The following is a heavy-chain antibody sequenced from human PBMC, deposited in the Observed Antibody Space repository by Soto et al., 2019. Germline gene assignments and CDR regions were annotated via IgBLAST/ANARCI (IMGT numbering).Heavy chain of an antibody. V-gene: IGHV3-7*04. D-gene: IGHD6-19*01. Sequence: VQLVQSGGGLVQPGESLRLSCVVSGFTFDAFYMSWVRQAPGKGLEWVSNIKQDGSETDYVDSVKGRFTISRDNAKTSLYLQMNNLRVEDTAVYYCVRDRRQWRPWGQGTLVTVSS. CDR1: GFTFDAFY. CDR3: VRDRRQWRP. J-gene: IGHJ5*02. CDR2: IKQDGSET.